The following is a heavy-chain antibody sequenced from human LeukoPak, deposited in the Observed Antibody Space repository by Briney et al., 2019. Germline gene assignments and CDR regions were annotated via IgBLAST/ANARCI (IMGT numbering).Heavy chain of an antibody. Sequence: SETLSLTCTVSGGSISSSSYYWGWIRQPPGKGLEWIGSIYYSGSTYYNPSLQSRVTISVDTSKNHLSLRLTSVTAADTAVYFCARGVVLGQDDAFDIWGRGTMVTVSS. V-gene: IGHV4-39*07. CDR2: IYYSGST. CDR3: ARGVVLGQDDAFDI. CDR1: GGSISSSSYY. D-gene: IGHD3/OR15-3a*01. J-gene: IGHJ3*02.